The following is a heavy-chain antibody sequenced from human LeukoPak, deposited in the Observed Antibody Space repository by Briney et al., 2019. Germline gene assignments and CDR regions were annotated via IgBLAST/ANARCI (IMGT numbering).Heavy chain of an antibody. CDR2: IYSGGST. CDR3: ARDRRGFGELPN. CDR1: GFTVSSNY. J-gene: IGHJ4*02. Sequence: SGGSLRLSCAASGFTVSSNYMSWVRQAPGKGLEWVSVIYSGGSTYYADSVKGRFTISRDNSKNTLYPQMNSLRAEDTAVYYCARDRRGFGELPNWGQGTLVTVSS. V-gene: IGHV3-53*01. D-gene: IGHD3-10*01.